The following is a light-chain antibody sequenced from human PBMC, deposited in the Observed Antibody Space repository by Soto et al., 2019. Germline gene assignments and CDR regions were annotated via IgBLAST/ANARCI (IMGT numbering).Light chain of an antibody. V-gene: IGKV2-28*01. CDR2: LGS. Sequence: EIVISQNKLSLPVTPGEPASISCRSSQSLLHSNGNNYLDWYLQKPGQSPQLLIYLGSNRSSGVPSRFSGSGSGTEFTLTISSLQPDDFATYYCQHSNIYSEAFCQGTMVDI. CDR3: QHSNIYSEA. CDR1: QSLLHSNGNNY. J-gene: IGKJ1*01.